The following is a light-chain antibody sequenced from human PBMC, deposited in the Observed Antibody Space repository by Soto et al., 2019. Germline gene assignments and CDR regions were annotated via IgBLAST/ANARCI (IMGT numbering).Light chain of an antibody. CDR2: FDA. J-gene: IGLJ2*01. V-gene: IGLV3-21*01. CDR1: NIVSKS. Sequence: SYELTQPPSLSVAPGKTASITCGGNNIVSKSVQWYQQKPGQAPVLLIYFDADRPSGIPERFSGSNPGNTATLTISRVEAGDEADYYCHVWDIESAHVVSGGGTKVTVL. CDR3: HVWDIESAHVV.